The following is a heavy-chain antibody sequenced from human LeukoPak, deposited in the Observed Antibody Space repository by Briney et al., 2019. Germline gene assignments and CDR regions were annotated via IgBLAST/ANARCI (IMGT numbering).Heavy chain of an antibody. CDR2: ISAYNGNT. CDR3: ARVRIAKDPYYFDY. Sequence: ASVKVSCKASGYTFTSYGISWVRQAPGQGLEWMGWISAYNGNTNYAQKLQGRVTMTTDTSTSTAYMELRSLRSNDTAVYYCARVRIAKDPYYFDYWGQGTLVTVSS. V-gene: IGHV1-18*01. J-gene: IGHJ4*02. CDR1: GYTFTSYG. D-gene: IGHD4/OR15-4a*01.